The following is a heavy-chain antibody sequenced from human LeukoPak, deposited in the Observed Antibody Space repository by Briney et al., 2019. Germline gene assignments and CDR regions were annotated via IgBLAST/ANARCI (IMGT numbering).Heavy chain of an antibody. J-gene: IGHJ5*02. V-gene: IGHV4-34*01. Sequence: SETLSLTCAVYGGSFSGYYWSWIRQPPGKGLEWIGEINHSGSTNYNPSLKSRVTISVDTSENQFSLKLSSVTAADTAVYYCARGLRGMAAAGTRVNWFDPWGQGTLVTVSS. D-gene: IGHD6-13*01. CDR3: ARGLRGMAAAGTRVNWFDP. CDR1: GGSFSGYY. CDR2: INHSGST.